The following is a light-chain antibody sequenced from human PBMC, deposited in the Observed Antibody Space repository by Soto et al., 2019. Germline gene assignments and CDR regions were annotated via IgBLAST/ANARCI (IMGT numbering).Light chain of an antibody. CDR3: CSYAGSYTVV. CDR2: DVN. J-gene: IGLJ2*01. Sequence: QSVLTQPRSVSGSPGQSVTISCTGTSSDVGGYNYVSWYQQHPGKAPKLMIYDVNKRPSGVPDRFSGSKPRNTASLTISGLQAEDEDDYYCCSYAGSYTVVFGGGTKLTVL. V-gene: IGLV2-11*01. CDR1: SSDVGGYNY.